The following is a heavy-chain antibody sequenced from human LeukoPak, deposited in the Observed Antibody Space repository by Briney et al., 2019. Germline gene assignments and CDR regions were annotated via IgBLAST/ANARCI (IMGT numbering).Heavy chain of an antibody. Sequence: SETLSLTCTVSGASFSDSTYYWAWIRQPPGTGLEWIGSIYFSETKYNPSLKSRITMSGDTSKNQFSLKLSSVTAADTAVYYCASPSKLVISRGGFDIWGQGTMVTVSA. D-gene: IGHD3-22*01. CDR2: IYFSET. CDR3: ASPSKLVISRGGFDI. CDR1: GASFSDSTYY. J-gene: IGHJ3*02. V-gene: IGHV4-39*01.